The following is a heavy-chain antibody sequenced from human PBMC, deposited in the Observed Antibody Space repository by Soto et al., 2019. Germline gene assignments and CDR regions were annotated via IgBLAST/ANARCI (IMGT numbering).Heavy chain of an antibody. V-gene: IGHV1-69*13. J-gene: IGHJ6*02. D-gene: IGHD6-19*01. CDR3: ARETRSGWYRGMDV. CDR2: IIPIFGTA. Sequence: SVKVSCKASGGTFSSYAISWVRQAPGRGLEWMGGIIPIFGTANYAQKFQGRVTVTADESTSTAYMELSSLRSEDTAMYYCARETRSGWYRGMDVWGQGTTVTVSS. CDR1: GGTFSSYA.